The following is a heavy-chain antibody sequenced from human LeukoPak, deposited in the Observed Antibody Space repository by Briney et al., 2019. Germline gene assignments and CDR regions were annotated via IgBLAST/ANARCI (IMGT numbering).Heavy chain of an antibody. J-gene: IGHJ6*02. V-gene: IGHV1-8*01. CDR2: MNPNSGNT. CDR3: ARGITMVRGPFYGMDV. Sequence: ASVKVSCKASGYTFTSYDINWVRQATGQGLEWMGWMNPNSGNTGYAQKFQGRVTMTRNTSISTAYMELSSLRSEDTAVYYCARGITMVRGPFYGMDVWGQGTTVTVSS. D-gene: IGHD3-10*01. CDR1: GYTFTSYD.